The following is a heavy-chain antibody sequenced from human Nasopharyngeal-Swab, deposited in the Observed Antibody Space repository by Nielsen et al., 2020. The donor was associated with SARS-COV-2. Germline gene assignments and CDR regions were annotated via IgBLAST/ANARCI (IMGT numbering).Heavy chain of an antibody. V-gene: IGHV5-51*01. CDR2: IYPGDSDT. D-gene: IGHD5-24*01. CDR1: GYSFTSYW. CDR3: ARQARGRDGYINPDY. J-gene: IGHJ4*02. Sequence: GESLKISCKGSGYSFTSYWIGWVRQMPGKGLEWMGLIYPGDSDTRYSPSFQGQCTISADKSISTAYLQWSSLKASDTAMYYCARQARGRDGYINPDYWGQGTLVTVSS.